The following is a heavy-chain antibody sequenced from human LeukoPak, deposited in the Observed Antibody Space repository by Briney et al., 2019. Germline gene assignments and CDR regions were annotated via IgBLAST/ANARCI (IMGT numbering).Heavy chain of an antibody. CDR1: GGSFSGYY. D-gene: IGHD2-2*01. CDR3: ARGVCSSTSCYQNWFGP. V-gene: IGHV4-34*01. CDR2: INHSGST. Sequence: PSETLSLTCAVYGGSFSGYYWSWIRQPPGKGLEWIGEINHSGSTNYNPSLKSRVTISVDTSKNQFSLKLSSVTAADTAVYYCARGVCSSTSCYQNWFGPWGQGTLVTVSS. J-gene: IGHJ5*02.